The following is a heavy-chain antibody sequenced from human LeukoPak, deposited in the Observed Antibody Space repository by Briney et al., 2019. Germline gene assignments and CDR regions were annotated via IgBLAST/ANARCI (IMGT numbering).Heavy chain of an antibody. CDR3: ARVSGITMVVVVVEDAFDI. V-gene: IGHV4-39*07. D-gene: IGHD3-22*01. CDR1: AGSISSSNYY. CDR2: IYYSGST. Sequence: SETLSLTCSVSAGSISSSNYYWGWIRQPPGKGLEWIGSIYYSGSTYYNPSLKSRVTISVDKSKNQFSLKLSSVTAADTAVYYCARVSGITMVVVVVEDAFDIWGQGTMVTVSS. J-gene: IGHJ3*02.